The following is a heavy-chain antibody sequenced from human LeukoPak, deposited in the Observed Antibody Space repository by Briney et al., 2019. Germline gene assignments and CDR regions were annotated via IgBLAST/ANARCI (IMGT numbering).Heavy chain of an antibody. CDR1: GFTFSSYS. V-gene: IGHV3-21*01. J-gene: IGHJ6*02. CDR3: ARDRSSSWLWTYYYYGMDV. Sequence: GGSLRLSCAASGFTFSSYSMNWVRQAPGKGLEWVSAISSSSSYIYYADSVKGRFTISRDNAKNTLYLQMNSLRAEDTAVYYCARDRSSSWLWTYYYYGMDVWGQGTTVTVSS. D-gene: IGHD6-13*01. CDR2: ISSSSSYI.